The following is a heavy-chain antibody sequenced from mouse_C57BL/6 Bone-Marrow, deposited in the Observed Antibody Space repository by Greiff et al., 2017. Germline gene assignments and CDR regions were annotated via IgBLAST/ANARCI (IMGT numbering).Heavy chain of an antibody. CDR3: ANDLLWLRRYYYAMDY. V-gene: IGHV1-22*01. CDR1: GYTFTDYN. D-gene: IGHD2-2*01. CDR2: INPDNGGT. Sequence: VQLQQSGPELVKPGASVKMSCKASGYTFTDYNMHWVKQSHGKSLEWIGYINPDNGGTSYNQKFKGKATLTVNKSSSTAYMELRSLTSEVSAVYYCANDLLWLRRYYYAMDYWCQGTSVTVSS. J-gene: IGHJ4*01.